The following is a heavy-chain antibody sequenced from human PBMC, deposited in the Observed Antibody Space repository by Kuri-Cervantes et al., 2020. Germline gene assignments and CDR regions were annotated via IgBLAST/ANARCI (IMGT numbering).Heavy chain of an antibody. D-gene: IGHD1-14*01. J-gene: IGHJ4*02. CDR3: ARTLGTTAIDY. V-gene: IGHV3-48*01. CDR2: ISSSSYTI. CDR1: GFTFSYYS. Sequence: GESLKISCAASGFTFSYYSMNWVRQAPGKGLEWISYISSSSYTIYYADSVKGRFTVSRDNAKKSLYLQMNSLRAEDTAVYYCARTLGTTAIDYWGQGTLVTVSS.